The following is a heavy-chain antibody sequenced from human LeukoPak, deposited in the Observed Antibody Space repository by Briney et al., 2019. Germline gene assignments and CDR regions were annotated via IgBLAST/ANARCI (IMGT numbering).Heavy chain of an antibody. J-gene: IGHJ4*02. CDR2: IWCDGSNK. CDR3: ARDGRIAVAGTLTFDY. D-gene: IGHD6-19*01. CDR1: GFTFSSYG. Sequence: PGGSLRLSCAASGFTFSSYGMHWVRQAPGKGLEWVAVIWCDGSNKYYADSVKGRFTISRDNSKNTLYLQMNSLRAEDTAVYYCARDGRIAVAGTLTFDYWGQGTLVTVSS. V-gene: IGHV3-33*01.